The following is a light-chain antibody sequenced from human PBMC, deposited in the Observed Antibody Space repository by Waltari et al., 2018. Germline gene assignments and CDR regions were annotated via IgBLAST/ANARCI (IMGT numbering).Light chain of an antibody. CDR3: SSYAGSSTVV. Sequence: QSALTQPASVSGSPGQSIPISCPGSSSDIGGSNSVSWYQPHPDTAPKLILYDVTKRPSGVSHRFSASKSGNTASLSISGLQADDEAVYHCSSYAGSSTVVFGGGTKLTVL. V-gene: IGLV2-14*03. CDR2: DVT. J-gene: IGLJ2*01. CDR1: SSDIGGSNS.